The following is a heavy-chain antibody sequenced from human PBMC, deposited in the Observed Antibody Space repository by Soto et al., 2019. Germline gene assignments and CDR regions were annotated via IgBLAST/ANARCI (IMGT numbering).Heavy chain of an antibody. Sequence: QVQLVESGGGVVQPGRSLRLSCAASGFTFSSNGMHWVRQAPGKGLEWVAVIWYDGTNKYYADSVKGRFTISRDNSKNTLYLQMNSLRAEDTAVYYCARDEGIVVAGGMDVWGQGTTVTVSS. CDR3: ARDEGIVVAGGMDV. D-gene: IGHD6-19*01. CDR1: GFTFSSNG. CDR2: IWYDGTNK. V-gene: IGHV3-33*01. J-gene: IGHJ6*02.